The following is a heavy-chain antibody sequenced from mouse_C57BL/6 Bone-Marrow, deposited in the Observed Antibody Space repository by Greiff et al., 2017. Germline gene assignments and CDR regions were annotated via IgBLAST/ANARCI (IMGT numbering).Heavy chain of an antibody. CDR1: GFTFTDYY. Sequence: EVQLVESGGGLVQPGGSLSLSCAASGFTFTDYYMSWVRQPPGKALEWLGFIRNKANGYTTEYSASVKGRFTISRDNSQSILYLQMKALRAEDSATYYCARYDYGSSYGWFAYWGQGTLVTVSA. D-gene: IGHD1-1*01. J-gene: IGHJ3*01. CDR3: ARYDYGSSYGWFAY. V-gene: IGHV7-3*01. CDR2: IRNKANGYTT.